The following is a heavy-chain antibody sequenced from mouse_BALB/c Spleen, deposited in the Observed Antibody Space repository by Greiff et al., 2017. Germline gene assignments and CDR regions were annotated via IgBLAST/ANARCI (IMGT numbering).Heavy chain of an antibody. CDR1: GDSITSGY. CDR3: ARYPLYYGSSPPYAMDY. CDR2: ISYSGST. D-gene: IGHD1-1*01. J-gene: IGHJ4*01. V-gene: IGHV3-8*02. Sequence: EVHLVESGPSLVKPSQTLSLTCSVTGDSITSGYWNWIRKFPGNKLEYMGYISYSGSTYYNPSLKSRISITRDTSKNQYYLQLNSVTTEDTATYYCARYPLYYGSSPPYAMDYWGQGTSVTVSS.